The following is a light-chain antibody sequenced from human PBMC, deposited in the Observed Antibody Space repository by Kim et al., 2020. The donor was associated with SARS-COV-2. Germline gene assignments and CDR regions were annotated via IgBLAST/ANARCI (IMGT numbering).Light chain of an antibody. CDR3: QQYVISPRT. J-gene: IGKJ1*01. Sequence: DIVLTQSPGTLSLSPGERATLSCRASQIIRANYLAWYQQRPGQAPRLLIYGVSARATGIPDRFSGSGSGTDFTLTISRLEPEDFAVYHCQQYVISPRTFGQGTKVDIK. CDR1: QIIRANY. CDR2: GVS. V-gene: IGKV3-20*01.